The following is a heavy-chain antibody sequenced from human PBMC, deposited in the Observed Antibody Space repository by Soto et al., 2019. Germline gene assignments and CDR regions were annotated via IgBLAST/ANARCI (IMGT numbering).Heavy chain of an antibody. J-gene: IGHJ4*02. CDR3: GKSGVWFGESLHYFDY. CDR2: ISGSGGST. V-gene: IGHV3-23*01. CDR1: GFTFSSYA. D-gene: IGHD3-10*01. Sequence: GGSLRLSCAASGFTFSSYAMSWVRQAPGKGLGWVSVISGSGGSTYYADSVKGRFTISRDNSKNTLYLQMNSLRAEDTAVYYCGKSGVWFGESLHYFDYWGQGTLVTVSS.